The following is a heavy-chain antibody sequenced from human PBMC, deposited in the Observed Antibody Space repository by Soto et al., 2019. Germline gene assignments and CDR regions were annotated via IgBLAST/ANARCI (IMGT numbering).Heavy chain of an antibody. CDR3: ARESYYGSWSFYYYYYGMDV. CDR1: GYTFTSYD. V-gene: IGHV1-8*01. D-gene: IGHD3-10*01. J-gene: IGHJ6*02. Sequence: ASVKVSCKASGYTFTSYDINWVRQATGQGLEWMGWMNPNSGNTGYAQKFQGRVTMTRNTSISTAYMELSSLRSEDTAVYYCARESYYGSWSFYYYYYGMDVWGQGTTVTVSS. CDR2: MNPNSGNT.